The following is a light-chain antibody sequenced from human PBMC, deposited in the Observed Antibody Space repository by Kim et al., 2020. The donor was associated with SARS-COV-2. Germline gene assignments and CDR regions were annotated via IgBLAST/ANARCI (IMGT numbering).Light chain of an antibody. J-gene: IGKJ2*01. CDR1: VGIASR. V-gene: IGKV1-12*01. CDR2: NAN. Sequence: SASVGDRVTITCRASVGIASRLAWYQQKPGRAPTLLIYNANSLQTGVPSRFSGSGSGTDFTLTINSLQPEDFATYYCQQANNCPYTFGQGTKLEI. CDR3: QQANNCPYT.